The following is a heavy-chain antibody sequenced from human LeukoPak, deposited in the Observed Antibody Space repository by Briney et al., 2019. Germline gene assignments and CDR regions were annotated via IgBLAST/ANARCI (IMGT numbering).Heavy chain of an antibody. CDR3: ASSLNYYDPRGYAFDI. D-gene: IGHD3-22*01. CDR2: IYYSGST. V-gene: IGHV4-59*12. J-gene: IGHJ3*02. CDR1: GGSISSYY. Sequence: PSETLSLTCTVSGGSISSYYWSWIRQPPGKGLEWIGSIYYSGSTYYNPSLKSRVTISVDTSKNQFSLKLSSVTAADTAVYYCASSLNYYDPRGYAFDIWGQGTMVTVSS.